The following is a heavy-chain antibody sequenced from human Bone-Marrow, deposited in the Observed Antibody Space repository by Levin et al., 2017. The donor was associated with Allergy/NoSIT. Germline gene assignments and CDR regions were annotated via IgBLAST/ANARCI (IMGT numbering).Heavy chain of an antibody. V-gene: IGHV3-23*01. D-gene: IGHD1-7*01. Sequence: GESLKISCAASGVTFNNYAMSWVRQAPGKGLEWVSTFTGGGGGSTYYADSVKGRFTISRDNSKNTLFLQMNSLRAEDTAIYYCARTLGHLDPYDIWGQGTMVTVSS. CDR3: ARTLGHLDPYDI. J-gene: IGHJ3*02. CDR1: GVTFNNYA. CDR2: FTGGGGGST.